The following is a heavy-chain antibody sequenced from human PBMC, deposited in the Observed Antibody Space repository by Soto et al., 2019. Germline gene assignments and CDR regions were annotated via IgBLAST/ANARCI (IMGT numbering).Heavy chain of an antibody. CDR2: INAGNGNT. Sequence: ASVKVSCKASGYTFTSYAMHWVRQAPGQRLEWMGWINAGNGNTKYSQKFQGRVTITRDTSASTAYMELSSLRSEDTAVYYCAREWVWSPYYYYYYMDVWGKGTTVTVSS. CDR3: AREWVWSPYYYYYYMDV. V-gene: IGHV1-3*01. CDR1: GYTFTSYA. D-gene: IGHD2-8*02. J-gene: IGHJ6*03.